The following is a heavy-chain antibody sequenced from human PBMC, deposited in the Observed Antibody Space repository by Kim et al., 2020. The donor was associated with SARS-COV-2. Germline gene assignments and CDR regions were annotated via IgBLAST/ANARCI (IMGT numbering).Heavy chain of an antibody. Sequence: GGSLRLSCAASGFTFSSYAMSWVRQAPGKGLEWVSLIYSGGSDKYYADSVKGRFTVSRDYSKNTLYLQMNSLRAEDTAIYYCAKSRQANHGSVDAFDIWGQGTMVTVSS. V-gene: IGHV3-23*03. CDR2: IYSGGSDK. J-gene: IGHJ3*02. CDR1: GFTFSSYA. CDR3: AKSRQANHGSVDAFDI. D-gene: IGHD3-10*01.